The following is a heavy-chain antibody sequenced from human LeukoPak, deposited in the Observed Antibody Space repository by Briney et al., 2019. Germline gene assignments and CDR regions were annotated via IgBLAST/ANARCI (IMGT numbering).Heavy chain of an antibody. CDR3: ARDFTGTPEY. CDR2: ISYDGANK. D-gene: IGHD1-14*01. CDR1: GFTFSSYA. Sequence: PGGSLRLSSAASGFTFSSYAMHWVRQAPGKGLEWVAVISYDGANKFYAESVKGRFTISRDNSKNTLYLQMNSLRADDTAVYYCARDFTGTPEYWGQGTLVTVSS. V-gene: IGHV3-30*04. J-gene: IGHJ4*02.